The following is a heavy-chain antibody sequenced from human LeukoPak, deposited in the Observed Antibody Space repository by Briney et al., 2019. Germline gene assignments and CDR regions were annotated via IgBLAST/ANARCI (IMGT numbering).Heavy chain of an antibody. CDR3: AKVVLLWFGELSGMDV. V-gene: IGHV3-23*01. J-gene: IGHJ6*03. CDR2: ISGSGDNT. D-gene: IGHD3-10*01. Sequence: GGSLRLSCAASGFTFSSYAMNWVRQAPGKGLEWVSIISGSGDNTYYTDSVKGRFTISRDNSKNTLYLQMNSLRAEDTAVYYCAKVVLLWFGELSGMDVWGKGTTVTISS. CDR1: GFTFSSYA.